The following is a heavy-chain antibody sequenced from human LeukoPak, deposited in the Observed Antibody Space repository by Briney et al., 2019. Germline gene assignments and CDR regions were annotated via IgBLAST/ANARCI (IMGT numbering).Heavy chain of an antibody. Sequence: SETLSLTCAVHDGPFSGYYWSWIRQPPGKGLEWIGEISQRGSPNYNPSLKSRVTISINTSKKQFSVELSSVTAADTAVYYCAALSGYNWNYVSFDYWGQGTLVTVSP. CDR1: DGPFSGYY. J-gene: IGHJ4*02. CDR3: AALSGYNWNYVSFDY. D-gene: IGHD1-7*01. V-gene: IGHV4-34*01. CDR2: ISQRGSP.